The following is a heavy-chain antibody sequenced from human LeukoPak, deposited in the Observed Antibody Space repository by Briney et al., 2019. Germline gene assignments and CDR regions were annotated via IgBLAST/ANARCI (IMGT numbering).Heavy chain of an antibody. CDR1: GFTFSSYS. J-gene: IGHJ4*02. D-gene: IGHD3-22*01. Sequence: GGSLRLSCAASGFTFSSYSMNWVRQAPGKGLEWVSSISSSSSYIYYADSVKGRFTISRDNAKNSLYLQMNSLRAEDTAVYYCAKKAKRDLIVVVITAPYFDYWGQGTLVTVSS. CDR2: ISSSSSYI. CDR3: AKKAKRDLIVVVITAPYFDY. V-gene: IGHV3-21*04.